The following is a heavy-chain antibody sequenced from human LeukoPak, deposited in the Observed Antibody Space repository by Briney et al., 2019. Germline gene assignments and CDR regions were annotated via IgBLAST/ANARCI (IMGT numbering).Heavy chain of an antibody. J-gene: IGHJ3*01. D-gene: IGHD6-19*01. CDR2: ISADDKA. CDR3: AKNLARAGTGGGFDV. V-gene: IGHV3-23*01. CDR1: GFTSTTYA. Sequence: GALRLSCAASGFTSTTYAINWGRQAPGTGVKWGSGISADDKAYYADSVKGRLTISSDNSKNTVSLQMSSLRAEDTALYYCAKNLARAGTGGGFDVWGQGTRVAVSS.